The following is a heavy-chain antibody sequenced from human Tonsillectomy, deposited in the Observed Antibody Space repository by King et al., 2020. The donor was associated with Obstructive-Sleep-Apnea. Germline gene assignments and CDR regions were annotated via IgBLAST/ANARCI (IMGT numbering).Heavy chain of an antibody. Sequence: VQLQESGPGLVKPSQTLSLTCTVSGGSLNSGDYYWTWIRQPPGKGLEWIGFIYHSGSTHFNPSLRSRVTVSIDTSRNQFSLNLNSVTAADTRRCFCVLHLSLWRCVTISKDTYRNRFPSDLDSETAAETAVYFCARWRGGSGNMDYGGQGILVTVSS. J-gene: IGHJ4*02. V-gene: IGHV4-30-4*01. CDR2: IYHSGST. D-gene: IGHD2/OR15-2a*01. CDR1: GGSLNSGDYY. CDR3: VLHLSLWRCVTISKDTYRNRFPSDLDSETAAETAVYFCARWRGGSGNMDY.